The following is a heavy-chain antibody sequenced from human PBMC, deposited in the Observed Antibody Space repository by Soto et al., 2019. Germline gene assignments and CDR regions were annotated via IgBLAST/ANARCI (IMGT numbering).Heavy chain of an antibody. CDR1: GFTFSDYA. V-gene: IGHV3-23*01. CDR2: IRGSGGGT. D-gene: IGHD2-2*01. CDR3: AKALGYCSGTSCYGSNYYMDV. J-gene: IGHJ6*03. Sequence: EVQLLESGGGLVQPGGSLRISCTASGFTFSDYAMSWVRQAPGKGLEWVSGIRGSGGGTYYAGSVKGRFTISRDNSKNTLYLQLSSLRAEDTAVYYCAKALGYCSGTSCYGSNYYMDVWGKGTTVTVSS.